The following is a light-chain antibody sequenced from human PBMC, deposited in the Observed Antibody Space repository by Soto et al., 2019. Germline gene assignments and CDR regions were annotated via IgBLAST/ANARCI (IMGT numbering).Light chain of an antibody. J-gene: IGLJ3*02. CDR1: TGAVTSGHY. Sequence: QAVVTQEPSLTVSPGGTVTLTCGSSTGAVTSGHYPSWFQQKPGQAPRTLIFNTNNKHSWTPSRFSGSLLGGKAALTLSGAQPEDEAGYYCLLAYSGDREVFGGETKLTV. CDR3: LLAYSGDREV. V-gene: IGLV7-46*01. CDR2: NTN.